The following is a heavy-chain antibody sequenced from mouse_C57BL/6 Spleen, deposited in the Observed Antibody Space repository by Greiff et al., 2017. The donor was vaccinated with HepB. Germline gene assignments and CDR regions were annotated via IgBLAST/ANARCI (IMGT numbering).Heavy chain of an antibody. CDR1: GFTFSDYG. J-gene: IGHJ3*01. D-gene: IGHD1-1*01. CDR3: AREYSSSPTWFAY. Sequence: EVKLLESGGGLVKPGASLKLSCAASGFTFSDYGMHWVRQAPEKGLEWVAYISSGSSTIYYADTVKGRFTISRDNAKNTLFLQMTSLRSEDTAMYYCAREYSSSPTWFAYWGQGTLVTVSA. CDR2: ISSGSSTI. V-gene: IGHV5-17*01.